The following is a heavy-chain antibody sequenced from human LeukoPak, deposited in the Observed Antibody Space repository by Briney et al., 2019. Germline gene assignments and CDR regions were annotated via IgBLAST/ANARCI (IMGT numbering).Heavy chain of an antibody. CDR3: VRRGQLVLEWNGSRFDP. D-gene: IGHD1-1*01. CDR2: VDYSGSA. Sequence: PSDTVSLLCDVWGGSIWTVNYFRRSIRQPPGKGLEWNGNVDYSGSANYNPSLKSRVTVSVDTTKNQFSLKVKSVTAADTATYYCVRRGQLVLEWNGSRFDPWGQGTLIIVSS. CDR1: GGSIWTVNYF. J-gene: IGHJ5*02. V-gene: IGHV4-39*01.